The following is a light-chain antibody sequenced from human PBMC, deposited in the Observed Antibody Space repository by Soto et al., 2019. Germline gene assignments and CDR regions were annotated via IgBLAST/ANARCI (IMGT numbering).Light chain of an antibody. V-gene: IGKV3-20*01. Sequence: EIVLTQSPGTLSLAPWERATLSCRASQSVSSSYLAWYQQKTGQAPWLLIYAASRRSTGISGRFSGSGSGTDLNLTIDRLEPEDFAVYYCQQYGTSPITCGQGTRLEIK. J-gene: IGKJ5*01. CDR1: QSVSSSY. CDR3: QQYGTSPIT. CDR2: AAS.